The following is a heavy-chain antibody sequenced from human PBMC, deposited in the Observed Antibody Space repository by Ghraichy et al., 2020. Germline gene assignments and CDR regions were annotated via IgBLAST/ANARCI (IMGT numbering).Heavy chain of an antibody. J-gene: IGHJ4*02. D-gene: IGHD3-10*01. CDR1: GFTFSSYW. CDR2: IKQDGSEK. CDR3: ARDRRGYYYGSGSLYPH. Sequence: GGSLRLSCAASGFTFSSYWMSWVRQAPGKGLEWVANIKQDGSEKYYVDSVKGRFTISRDNAKNSLYLQMNSLRAEDTAVYYCARDRRGYYYGSGSLYPHWGQGTLVTVSS. V-gene: IGHV3-7*03.